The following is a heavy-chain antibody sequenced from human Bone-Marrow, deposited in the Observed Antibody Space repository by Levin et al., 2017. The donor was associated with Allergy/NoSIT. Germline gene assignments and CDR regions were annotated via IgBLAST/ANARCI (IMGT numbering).Heavy chain of an antibody. D-gene: IGHD6-19*01. CDR2: ISYDGSKE. CDR3: ARDRETLYNIGWYAAHL. Sequence: PGGSLRLSCAASGFRFSSYGMHWVRQAPGKGLEWVAMISYDGSKEYYADSLKGRFTVSRDNSRKPLFIQMHSLRTGDTGVYYCARDRETLYNIGWYAAHLWGQGTLVTVSS. CDR1: GFRFSSYG. J-gene: IGHJ4*02. V-gene: IGHV3-30*03.